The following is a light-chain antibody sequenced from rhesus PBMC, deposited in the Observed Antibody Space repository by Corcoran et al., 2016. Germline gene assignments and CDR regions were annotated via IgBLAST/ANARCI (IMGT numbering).Light chain of an antibody. CDR3: QHHNSYPLT. CDR1: QGISKY. J-gene: IGKJ4*01. V-gene: IGKV1S14*01. CDR2: YAS. Sequence: DIQMTQSPTSLSAAVGDTVTITCRASQGISKYLAWYQQQPVKAPKSLIYYASNLESGVPSRFSGNGSGTDFTLTISSLQPEDFATYYSQHHNSYPLTFGGGTKVELK.